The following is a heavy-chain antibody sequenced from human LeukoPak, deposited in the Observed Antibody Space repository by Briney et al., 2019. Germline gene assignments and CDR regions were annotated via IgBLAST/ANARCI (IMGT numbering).Heavy chain of an antibody. J-gene: IGHJ5*02. Sequence: PSETLSLTCTVSGGSISSGGYYWSWIRQPPGKGLEWIGYIYHSGSTYYNPSLKSRVTISVDRSKNQFSLKLSSVTAADTAVYYCARDNGYCSSTSCFRYRAGNWFDPWGQGTLVTVSS. D-gene: IGHD2-2*01. CDR3: ARDNGYCSSTSCFRYRAGNWFDP. V-gene: IGHV4-30-2*01. CDR1: GGSISSGGYY. CDR2: IYHSGST.